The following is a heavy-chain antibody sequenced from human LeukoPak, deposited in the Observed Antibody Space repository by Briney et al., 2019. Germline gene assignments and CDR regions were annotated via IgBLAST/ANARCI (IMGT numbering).Heavy chain of an antibody. CDR3: ARVPRDFWSLSLYYFDY. CDR1: GYTFTSYG. J-gene: IGHJ4*02. CDR2: ISAYNGNT. V-gene: IGHV1-18*01. D-gene: IGHD3-3*01. Sequence: ASVKVSCKASGYTFTSYGISWVRQAPGQGLEWMGWISAYNGNTNYAQKLQGRVTMTTDTSTSTAYMELRSLRSDDTAVYYCARVPRDFWSLSLYYFDYWGQGTLVTVSS.